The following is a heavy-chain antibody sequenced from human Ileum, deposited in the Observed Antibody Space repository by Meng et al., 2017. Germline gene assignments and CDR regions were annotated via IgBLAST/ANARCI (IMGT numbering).Heavy chain of an antibody. Sequence: EEQLLDPGGDLVQPGGPLILACAAAGYIFSNYGMSWVRQAPGKGLEWISSITYSGGNTYYTHSVKGRFTITRDNSKSTVYMQVNSLRAEDTAVYFCVKVALWRTDFYWYFDLWGRGTLVTVSS. J-gene: IGHJ2*01. CDR3: VKVALWRTDFYWYFDL. D-gene: IGHD2-15*01. V-gene: IGHV3-23*01. CDR2: ITYSGGNT. CDR1: GYIFSNYG.